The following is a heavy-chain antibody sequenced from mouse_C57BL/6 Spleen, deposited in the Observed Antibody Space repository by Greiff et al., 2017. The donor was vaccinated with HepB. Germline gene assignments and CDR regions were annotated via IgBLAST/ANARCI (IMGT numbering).Heavy chain of an antibody. CDR1: GFTFSDYG. J-gene: IGHJ1*03. V-gene: IGHV5-17*01. CDR2: ISSGSSTI. D-gene: IGHD2-4*01. Sequence: EVKLMESGGGLVKPGGSLKLSCAASGFTFSDYGMHWVRQAPEKGLEWVAYISSGSSTIYYADTVKGRFTISRDNAKNTLFLQMTSLRSEDTAMYYCARLSMSTKWYFDVWGTGTTVTVSS. CDR3: ARLSMSTKWYFDV.